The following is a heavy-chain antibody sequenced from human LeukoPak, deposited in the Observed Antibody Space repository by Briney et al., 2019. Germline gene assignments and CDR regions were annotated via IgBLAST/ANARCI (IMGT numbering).Heavy chain of an antibody. V-gene: IGHV3-11*05. D-gene: IGHD3-10*01. Sequence: GRSLRLSCAASGFTFSDYYMRWIRQAPRKGLEWVSYITSSSSYTNYADSVKGRFTISRDNAKNSLYLQVNSLRAEDTAVYYCARVMVRGVIITNSKGDAFDIWGQGTMVTVSS. CDR2: ITSSSSYT. J-gene: IGHJ3*02. CDR1: GFTFSDYY. CDR3: ARVMVRGVIITNSKGDAFDI.